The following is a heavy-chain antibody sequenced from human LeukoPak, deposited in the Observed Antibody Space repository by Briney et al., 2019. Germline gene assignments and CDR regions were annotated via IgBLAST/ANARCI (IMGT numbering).Heavy chain of an antibody. CDR1: GFTFSSYG. V-gene: IGHV3-30*02. Sequence: GGSLRLSFAASGFTFSSYGMHWVRQAPGKGLEWVAFMRYDGSNKYYADSVKGRFAISRDNSKNTLYLQMNSLRAEDTAVYYCAKDPRMGVLYEVFDYWGQGTLVTVSS. J-gene: IGHJ4*02. D-gene: IGHD2-2*02. CDR3: AKDPRMGVLYEVFDY. CDR2: MRYDGSNK.